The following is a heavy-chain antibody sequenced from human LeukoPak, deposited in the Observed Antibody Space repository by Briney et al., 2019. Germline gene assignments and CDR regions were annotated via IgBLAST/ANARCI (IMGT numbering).Heavy chain of an antibody. D-gene: IGHD4-17*01. V-gene: IGHV1-69*05. CDR2: NIPIFGTA. CDR3: ARVPTTVTTWFDY. Sequence: ASVKVSCKASGGTFSSYAISGVRQAPGQGLEWMGGNIPIFGTANYAQKFQGRVTITTDESTSTAYMELSSLRSEDTAVYYCARVPTTVTTWFDYWGQGTLVTVSS. CDR1: GGTFSSYA. J-gene: IGHJ4*02.